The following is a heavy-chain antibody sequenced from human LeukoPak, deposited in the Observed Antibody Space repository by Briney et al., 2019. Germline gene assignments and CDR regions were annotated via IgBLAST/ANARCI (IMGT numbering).Heavy chain of an antibody. CDR3: AKEDHRGSDPPWFDP. D-gene: IGHD3-10*01. CDR2: ISGSGGST. Sequence: PGGSLRLSCAASVFTFSSYAMSWVRQAPGKGLEWVSAISGSGGSTYYADSVKGRFTISRDNSKNTLYLQMNSLRAEDTAVYYCAKEDHRGSDPPWFDPWGQGTLVTVSS. V-gene: IGHV3-23*01. CDR1: VFTFSSYA. J-gene: IGHJ5*02.